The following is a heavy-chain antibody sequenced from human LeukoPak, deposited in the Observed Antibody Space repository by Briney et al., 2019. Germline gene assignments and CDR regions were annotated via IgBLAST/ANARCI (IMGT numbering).Heavy chain of an antibody. CDR2: ISNDGNNK. J-gene: IGHJ4*02. D-gene: IGHD3-10*01. V-gene: IGHV3-30-3*01. CDR3: ARDRYYGSGRYNYFDF. CDR1: GFTFSRYT. Sequence: GMSLRLSCAASGFTFSRYTMHWVRQAPGKGLEWEAVISNDGNNKDYADSVKGRFTTSRDNSKNTLYLQVNSLRAEDTAVYYCARDRYYGSGRYNYFDFWGQGTLVTVSS.